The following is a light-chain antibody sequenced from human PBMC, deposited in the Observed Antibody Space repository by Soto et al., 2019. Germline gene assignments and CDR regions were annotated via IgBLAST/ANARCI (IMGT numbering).Light chain of an antibody. Sequence: VLTQSPGTLSLSPGERATISCRASQSISSSYLAWYQHKPGQAPRLLIYGVSNRAAGIPDRFSGSGSVTDFTLTTSRLEPEAYGVYYCHQLGISPWTFGQGTRVEIK. CDR3: HQLGISPWT. CDR1: QSISSSY. CDR2: GVS. V-gene: IGKV3-20*01. J-gene: IGKJ1*01.